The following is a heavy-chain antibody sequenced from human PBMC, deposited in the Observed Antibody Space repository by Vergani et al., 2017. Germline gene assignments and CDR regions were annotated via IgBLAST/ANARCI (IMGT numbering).Heavy chain of an antibody. J-gene: IGHJ6*02. CDR3: ARAPANYYGMDV. CDR2: ISSSSSYI. V-gene: IGHV3-21*01. CDR1: GFTFSSYS. Sequence: EVQLVESGGGLVKPGGSLRLSCAASGFTFSSYSMNWVRQAPGQGLEWVSSISSSSSYIYYADSVKGRFTISRDNAKNSLYLQMNSLRAEDTAVYYCARAPANYYGMDVWGQGTTVTVSS.